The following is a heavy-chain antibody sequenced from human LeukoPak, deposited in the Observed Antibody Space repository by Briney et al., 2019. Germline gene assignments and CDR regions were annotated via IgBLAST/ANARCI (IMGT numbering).Heavy chain of an antibody. V-gene: IGHV3-30-3*01. J-gene: IGHJ6*02. CDR2: ISYDGSNK. Sequence: PGGSLRLSCAASGFTFSSYAMHWVRQAPGKGLEWVAVISYDGSNKYYADSVKGRFTISRDNSKNTLYLQMNSLRAEDTAVYYCASLYCGGDCYRHRTTNYYYYYGMDVWGQGTTVTVSS. CDR3: ASLYCGGDCYRHRTTNYYYYYGMDV. D-gene: IGHD2-21*02. CDR1: GFTFSSYA.